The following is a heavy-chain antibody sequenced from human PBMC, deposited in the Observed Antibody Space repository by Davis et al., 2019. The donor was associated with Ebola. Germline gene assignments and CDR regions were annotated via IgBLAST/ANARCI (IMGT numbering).Heavy chain of an antibody. V-gene: IGHV3-23*01. Sequence: GESLKISCAASGFTFSSYAMSWVRQAPGKGLEWVSAISGSGGSTYYADSVKGRFTISRDNSKNTLYLQMSSLRAEDTAVYYCVKLAIAAIDYWGQGTLVTVSS. J-gene: IGHJ4*02. D-gene: IGHD6-25*01. CDR1: GFTFSSYA. CDR3: VKLAIAAIDY. CDR2: ISGSGGST.